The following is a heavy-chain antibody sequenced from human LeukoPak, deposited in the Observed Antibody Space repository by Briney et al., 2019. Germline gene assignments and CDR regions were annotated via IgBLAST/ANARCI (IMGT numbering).Heavy chain of an antibody. Sequence: AASVKVSCKASGYVFTSYYMHWVRQAPGHGLEWMGIINPDGGGTTYAQKFQGRVTMTRDTSTTTVYMEQSSLRSEDTAVYYCARETDIAAAANYFDYWGQGTLVTVSS. J-gene: IGHJ4*02. CDR2: INPDGGGT. CDR3: ARETDIAAAANYFDY. CDR1: GYVFTSYY. V-gene: IGHV1-46*01. D-gene: IGHD6-13*01.